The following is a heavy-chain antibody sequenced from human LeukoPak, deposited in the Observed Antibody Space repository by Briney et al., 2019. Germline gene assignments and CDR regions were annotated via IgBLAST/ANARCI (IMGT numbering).Heavy chain of an antibody. V-gene: IGHV3-23*01. J-gene: IGHJ4*02. D-gene: IGHD4-17*01. CDR3: AKDPSSDYGDPWDY. CDR1: GFTFSDYS. Sequence: GESLRLSCAASGFTFSDYSMNWVRQAPGKGLEWVSAISGSGGSTYYADSVKGRFTISRDNSKNTLYLQMNSLRAEDTAVYYCAKDPSSDYGDPWDYWGQGTLVTVSS. CDR2: ISGSGGST.